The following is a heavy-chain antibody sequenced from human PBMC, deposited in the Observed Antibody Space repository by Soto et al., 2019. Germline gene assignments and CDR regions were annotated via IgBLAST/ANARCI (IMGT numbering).Heavy chain of an antibody. V-gene: IGHV4-30-2*01. CDR1: GGSISSGGYS. CDR3: ARDRAAAGHYFDY. Sequence: SETLSLTCAVSGGSISSGGYSWSWIRQPPGKGLEWIGYIYHSGSTYYNPSLKSRVTISVDRSKNQFSLKLSSVTAADTAVYYCARDRAAAGHYFDYWGQGTLVTV. J-gene: IGHJ4*02. CDR2: IYHSGST. D-gene: IGHD6-13*01.